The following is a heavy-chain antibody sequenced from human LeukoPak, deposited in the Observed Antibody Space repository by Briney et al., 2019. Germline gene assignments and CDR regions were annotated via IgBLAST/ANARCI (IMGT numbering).Heavy chain of an antibody. J-gene: IGHJ4*02. V-gene: IGHV1-69*13. CDR3: ARFGLGVSGYDFSDY. Sequence: SVKVSCKASGGTFSSYAISWVRQAPGQGLEWMGGIIPIFGTANYAQKFQGRVTITADESTSTAYMELSSLRSEDTAVYYCARFGLGVSGYDFSDYWGQGTLSPSPQ. CDR2: IIPIFGTA. CDR1: GGTFSSYA. D-gene: IGHD5-12*01.